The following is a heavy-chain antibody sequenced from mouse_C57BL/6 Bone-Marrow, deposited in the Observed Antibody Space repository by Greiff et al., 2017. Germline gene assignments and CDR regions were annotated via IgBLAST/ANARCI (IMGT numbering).Heavy chain of an antibody. CDR2: IYPRSGNT. CDR1: GYTFTSYG. J-gene: IGHJ3*01. D-gene: IGHD1-1*01. Sequence: QVQLQQSGAELARPGASVKLSCKASGYTFTSYGISWVKQRTGQGLEWIGEIYPRSGNTYYNEKFKGKATLTADKSSSTAYMELRSLTSEDSAVYSCARFPIYYYGSAWFAYWGQGTLVTVSA. V-gene: IGHV1-81*01. CDR3: ARFPIYYYGSAWFAY.